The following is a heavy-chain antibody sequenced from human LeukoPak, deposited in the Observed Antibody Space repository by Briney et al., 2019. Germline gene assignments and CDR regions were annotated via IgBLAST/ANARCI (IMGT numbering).Heavy chain of an antibody. D-gene: IGHD3-3*01. Sequence: SVKVSCKASGGTFSSYAISWVRQAPGQGLEWMGRIIPIFGTANYAQKFQGRVTITTDESTSTAYMELSSLRSEDTAVYYCARERDWSGRYNWFDPWGQGTLVTVSS. J-gene: IGHJ5*02. CDR2: IIPIFGTA. CDR3: ARERDWSGRYNWFDP. CDR1: GGTFSSYA. V-gene: IGHV1-69*05.